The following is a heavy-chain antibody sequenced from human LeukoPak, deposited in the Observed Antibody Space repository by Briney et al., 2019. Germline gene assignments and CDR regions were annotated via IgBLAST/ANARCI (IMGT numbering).Heavy chain of an antibody. J-gene: IGHJ4*02. D-gene: IGHD4-17*01. V-gene: IGHV4-39*02. CDR1: GGSISSSSYY. CDR3: ARDREETTETTNALDY. CDR2: MYHSGNT. Sequence: SETLSLTCTVSGGSISSSSYYWGWIRQPPGKGLEWIASMYHSGNTYYNPSLKSRVTVSVDTSKNQFSLKLNSVTAADTAVYYCARDREETTETTNALDYWGQGTLVTVSS.